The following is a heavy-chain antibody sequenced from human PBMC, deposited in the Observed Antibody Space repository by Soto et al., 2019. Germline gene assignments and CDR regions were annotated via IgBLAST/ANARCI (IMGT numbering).Heavy chain of an antibody. CDR3: ARDRDYDFWSGYFSLVY. D-gene: IGHD3-3*01. CDR1: GYTFTGYY. Sequence: ASLNVSCKASGYTFTGYYMHWVRQDPGQGLEWMGWINPNSGGTNYAQKFQGWVTMTRDTSISTAYMELSRLRSDDTAVYYCARDRDYDFWSGYFSLVYWGQGTLVTVSS. J-gene: IGHJ4*02. V-gene: IGHV1-2*04. CDR2: INPNSGGT.